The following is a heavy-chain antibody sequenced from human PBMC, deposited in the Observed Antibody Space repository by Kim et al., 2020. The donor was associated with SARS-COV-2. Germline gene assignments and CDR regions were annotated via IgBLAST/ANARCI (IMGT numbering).Heavy chain of an antibody. Sequence: GESLKISCKGSGYSFTSYWISWVRQMPGKGLEWMGRIDPSDSYTNYSPSFQGHVTISADKSISTAYLQWSSLKASDTAMYYCARHEGSNPIVATIFDYYYGMDVWGQGTTVTVSS. J-gene: IGHJ6*02. CDR3: ARHEGSNPIVATIFDYYYGMDV. CDR2: IDPSDSYT. CDR1: GYSFTSYW. D-gene: IGHD5-12*01. V-gene: IGHV5-10-1*01.